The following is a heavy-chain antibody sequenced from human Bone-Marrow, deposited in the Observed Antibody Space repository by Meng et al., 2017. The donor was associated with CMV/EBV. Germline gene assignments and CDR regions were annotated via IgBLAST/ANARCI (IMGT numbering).Heavy chain of an antibody. CDR3: TRDRLWYYYDSSGYYYCDY. D-gene: IGHD3-22*01. V-gene: IGHV3-49*04. J-gene: IGHJ4*02. Sequence: GESLKISCTASGFTFGDYAMSWVRQAPGKGLEWVGFIRSKAYGGTTEYAASVKGRFTISRDDSKSIAYLQMNSLKTEDTAVYYCTRDRLWYYYDSSGYYYCDYWGQGNLVNVDS. CDR2: IRSKAYGGTT. CDR1: GFTFGDYA.